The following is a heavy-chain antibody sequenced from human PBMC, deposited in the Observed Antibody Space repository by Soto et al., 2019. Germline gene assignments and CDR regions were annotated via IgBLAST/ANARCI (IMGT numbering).Heavy chain of an antibody. CDR2: IIPFFGTA. D-gene: IGHD1-1*01. CDR1: GGTFSRNS. J-gene: IGHJ4*02. CDR3: ARSTPQLGPYVHIFDY. V-gene: IGHV1-69*06. Sequence: PVKVSCKAAGGTFSRNSISWVRQAPGQGLEWMGGIIPFFGTANYAQKFQGRVTVTADKSTSTAYMELSSLRSEDTAVYYCARSTPQLGPYVHIFDYWGQGTLVTVSS.